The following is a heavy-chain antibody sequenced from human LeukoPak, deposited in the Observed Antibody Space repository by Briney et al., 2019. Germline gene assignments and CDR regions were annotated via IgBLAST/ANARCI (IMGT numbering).Heavy chain of an antibody. CDR3: ARDQGLTAPPPYGLDV. Sequence: SVKLSCKTSGGTFSSSAITWVRQAPGQGLEWMGRIIPVLNITSYAQKFQGRVTITADTSTSTVYMELSSLRSEETAVYYCARDQGLTAPPPYGLDVWGQGTTVIVSS. CDR2: IIPVLNIT. V-gene: IGHV1-69*04. J-gene: IGHJ6*02. D-gene: IGHD4/OR15-4a*01. CDR1: GGTFSSSA.